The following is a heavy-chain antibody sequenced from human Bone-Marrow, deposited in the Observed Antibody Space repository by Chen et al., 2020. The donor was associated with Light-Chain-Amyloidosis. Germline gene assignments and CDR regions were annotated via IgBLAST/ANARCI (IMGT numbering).Heavy chain of an antibody. CDR3: ARDFEPPFPFCLLWFGESAVGMDV. D-gene: IGHD3-10*01. CDR2: INPNSGGT. Sequence: QVQLVQSGAEVKKPGASVKVSCKASGYTFTGYYMHWVRQAPGQGLEWMGWINPNSGGTNYAQQFQGRVTMTRDTSISTAYMELSRLRSDDTAVYYCARDFEPPFPFCLLWFGESAVGMDVWGQGTTVTVSS. CDR1: GYTFTGYY. J-gene: IGHJ6*02. V-gene: IGHV1-2*02.